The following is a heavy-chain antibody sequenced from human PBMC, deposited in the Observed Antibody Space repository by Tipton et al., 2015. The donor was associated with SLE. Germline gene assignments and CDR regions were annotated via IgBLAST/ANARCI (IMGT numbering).Heavy chain of an antibody. J-gene: IGHJ6*02. Sequence: TLSLTCIVSGGSISTNSWAWIRQPPGKGLEWIGTIYYTGTTYYNPSLKSRLTISVDTSKTQFSLKLSSVTAADTAVYYCATVERSVDGELKGDVWGQGTTVTVSS. D-gene: IGHD1-26*01. CDR2: IYYTGTT. CDR3: ATVERSVDGELKGDV. V-gene: IGHV4-39*01. CDR1: GGSISTNS.